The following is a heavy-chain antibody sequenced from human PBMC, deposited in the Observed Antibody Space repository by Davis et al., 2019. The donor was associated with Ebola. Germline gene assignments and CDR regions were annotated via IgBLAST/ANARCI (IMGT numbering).Heavy chain of an antibody. J-gene: IGHJ4*02. CDR1: GFTFSDYY. CDR2: IYYSGST. Sequence: GSLRLSCAASGFTFSDYYMSWIRQPPGKGLEWIGSIYYSGSTYYNPSLKSRVTISVDTSKNQFSLKLSSVTAADTAVYYCARVRYSNYAQIDYWGQGTLVTVSS. CDR3: ARVRYSNYAQIDY. D-gene: IGHD4-11*01. V-gene: IGHV4-38-2*01.